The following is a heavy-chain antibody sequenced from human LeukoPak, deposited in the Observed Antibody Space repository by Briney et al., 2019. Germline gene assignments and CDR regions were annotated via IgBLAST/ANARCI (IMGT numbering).Heavy chain of an antibody. Sequence: ASVKVSCKASGGTFSSYAISWVRQAPGQGLEWMGRIFPIFGIANYAQKFQGRVTITADKSTSTAYMELSSLRSEDTAVYYCARDPDEDYYDSSGYYDWGQGTLVTVSS. CDR2: IFPIFGIA. CDR3: ARDPDEDYYDSSGYYD. J-gene: IGHJ4*02. V-gene: IGHV1-69*17. CDR1: GGTFSSYA. D-gene: IGHD3-22*01.